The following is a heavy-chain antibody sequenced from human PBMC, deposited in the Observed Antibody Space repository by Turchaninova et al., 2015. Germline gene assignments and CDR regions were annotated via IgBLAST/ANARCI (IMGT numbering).Heavy chain of an antibody. CDR2: INHSGST. J-gene: IGHJ4*02. V-gene: IGHV4-34*01. D-gene: IGHD6-13*01. CDR1: GGSFSGYY. CDR3: ARVNSGAAAGTLDY. Sequence: LQQWGAGLLKPSETLSLTCAVYGGSFSGYYWGWHRQPPGKGLEWIGEINHSGSTNDKPSLKSRVTISVDTSKNQFSLKLSSVTAADTAVYYCARVNSGAAAGTLDYWGQGTLVTVSS.